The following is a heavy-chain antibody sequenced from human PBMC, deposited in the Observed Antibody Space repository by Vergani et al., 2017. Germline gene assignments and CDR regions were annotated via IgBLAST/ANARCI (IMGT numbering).Heavy chain of an antibody. V-gene: IGHV5-51*01. CDR3: AAAVYSWSYLGASESFDI. D-gene: IGHD1-26*01. CDR1: GYSFTNYW. Sequence: EVQLVQSGAEVKKPGESLRIFCKGSGYSFTNYWIGWVRQMPGKGLEWMGVIYPGDSDTRYGPSSQGQVTISADKAISTAYLQWSSLKASDTAMYYCAAAVYSWSYLGASESFDIWGQGTMVTVSS. J-gene: IGHJ3*02. CDR2: IYPGDSDT.